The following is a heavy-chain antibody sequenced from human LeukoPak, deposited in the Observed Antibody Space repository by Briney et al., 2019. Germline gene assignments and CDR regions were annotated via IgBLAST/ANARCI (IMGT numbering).Heavy chain of an antibody. CDR3: ARGYYYGSGSYYQIDY. V-gene: IGHV1-18*01. D-gene: IGHD3-10*01. J-gene: IGHJ4*02. CDR2: IGAYNGNT. CDR1: GYTFTSYG. Sequence: ASVKVSCKASGYTFTSYGISWVRQAPGQGLEWMGWIGAYNGNTNYAQKLQGRVTITTDTSTSTAYMELRSLRSDDTAVYYCARGYYYGSGSYYQIDYWGQGTLVTVSS.